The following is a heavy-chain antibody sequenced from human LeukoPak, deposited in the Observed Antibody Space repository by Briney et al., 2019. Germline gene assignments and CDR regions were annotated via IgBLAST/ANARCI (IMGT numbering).Heavy chain of an antibody. Sequence: ASVKVSCKASGYTFTNYYMHWVRQAPGQGLEWMGIINPSGGSTSYAQKFQGRVTITADKSTSTAYMELSSLRSEDTAVYYCARGLMATILGEVHDDAFDIWGQGTMVTVSS. CDR3: ARGLMATILGEVHDDAFDI. CDR2: INPSGGST. CDR1: GYTFTNYY. V-gene: IGHV1-46*01. J-gene: IGHJ3*02. D-gene: IGHD5-24*01.